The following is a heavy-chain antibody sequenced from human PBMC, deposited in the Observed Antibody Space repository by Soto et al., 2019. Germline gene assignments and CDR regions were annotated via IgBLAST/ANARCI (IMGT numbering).Heavy chain of an antibody. J-gene: IGHJ3*02. D-gene: IGHD3-3*01. CDR3: ARDFGWAGAFDI. CDR1: GGSISSYY. Sequence: SETLSLTCTVSGGSISSYYWSWIRQPPGKGLEWIGYIYYSGSTNYNPSLKSRVTISVDTSKNQFSLKLSSVTAADTAVYYCARDFGWAGAFDIWGQGTMVTVS. V-gene: IGHV4-59*01. CDR2: IYYSGST.